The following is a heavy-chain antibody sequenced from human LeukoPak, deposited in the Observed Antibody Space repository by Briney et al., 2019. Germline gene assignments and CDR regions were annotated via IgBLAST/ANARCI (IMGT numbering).Heavy chain of an antibody. V-gene: IGHV4-38-2*02. D-gene: IGHD3-10*01. CDR1: GYSISSGYY. CDR3: ARRRASQYYYGSGSQLRPFDY. J-gene: IGHJ4*02. Sequence: SETLSLTCTVSGYSISSGYYWGWIRQPPGKGLEWIGSIYHSGSTNYNPSLKSRVTISVDTSKNQFSLKLSSVTAADTAVYYCARRRASQYYYGSGSQLRPFDYWGQGTLVTVSS. CDR2: IYHSGST.